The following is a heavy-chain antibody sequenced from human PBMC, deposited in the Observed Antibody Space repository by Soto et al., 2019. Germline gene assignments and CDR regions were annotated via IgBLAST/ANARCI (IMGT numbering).Heavy chain of an antibody. Sequence: EVQLVESGGGLVQPGGSLRLSCAASGFTVSSNYMSWVRQAPGKGLEWVSVIYSGGSTYYADSVKGRFTISRDNSKNTLFCQMNSLRAEDTAVYYCARGLYSGGHYFDYWGQGTLVTVSS. J-gene: IGHJ4*02. CDR1: GFTVSSNY. CDR3: ARGLYSGGHYFDY. D-gene: IGHD5-12*01. V-gene: IGHV3-66*01. CDR2: IYSGGST.